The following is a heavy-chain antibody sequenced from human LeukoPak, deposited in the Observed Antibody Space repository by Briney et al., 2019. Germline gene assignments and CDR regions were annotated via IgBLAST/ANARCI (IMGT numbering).Heavy chain of an antibody. Sequence: GGSLRLSCAASGFTFSSHWMSWVRQAPGKGLEWVASVKQDVGEKYYVDSVKGRFTISRDNAKNSLYLQMNSLRVEDTAVYYCARGSEAYYYDSSGYSLFDYWGQGTLVTVSS. D-gene: IGHD3-22*01. CDR1: GFTFSSHW. J-gene: IGHJ4*02. CDR3: ARGSEAYYYDSSGYSLFDY. V-gene: IGHV3-7*01. CDR2: VKQDVGEK.